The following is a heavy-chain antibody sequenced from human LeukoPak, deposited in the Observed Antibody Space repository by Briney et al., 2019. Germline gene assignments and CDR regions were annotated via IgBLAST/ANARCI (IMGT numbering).Heavy chain of an antibody. CDR3: ARDDSSSWYNVDY. CDR2: IKQDGSEK. CDR1: GFTFSSYC. Sequence: GGSLRLSCAASGFTFSSYCMSWVRQAPGKGLEWVAKIKQDGSEKYYVDSVKGRFTISRDNAKTSLYLQMNSLRAEDTAVYYCARDDSSSWYNVDYWGQGTLVTVSS. V-gene: IGHV3-7*03. D-gene: IGHD6-13*01. J-gene: IGHJ4*02.